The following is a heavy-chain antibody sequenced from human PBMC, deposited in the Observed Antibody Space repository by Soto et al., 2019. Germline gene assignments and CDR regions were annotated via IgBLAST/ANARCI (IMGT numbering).Heavy chain of an antibody. CDR1: GFTFSSYA. V-gene: IGHV3-48*01. D-gene: IGHD2-2*01. CDR2: ISSSSGTI. Sequence: GGSLRLSCAASGFTFSSYAMSWVRQAPGKGLEWVSDISSSSGTIYYADSVKGRFTISRDNAKDSLYLLMNSLRAEDTAVYYCATDPFTSDLSDYWGQGTLVTVSS. CDR3: ATDPFTSDLSDY. J-gene: IGHJ4*02.